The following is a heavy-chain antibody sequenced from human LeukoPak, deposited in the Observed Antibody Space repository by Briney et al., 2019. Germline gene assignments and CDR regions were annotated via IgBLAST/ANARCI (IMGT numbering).Heavy chain of an antibody. CDR1: GFTFANYG. D-gene: IGHD6-13*01. V-gene: IGHV3-23*01. Sequence: GGSLRLSCVASGFTFANYGMNWVRQAPGKGLEWVSYISTNGDSTYYADSVKGRFTISRDNSKNTLYLQMNSLRAEDTAVYYCAKQSSSSWYYFDSWGQGTLVTVSS. J-gene: IGHJ4*02. CDR2: ISTNGDST. CDR3: AKQSSSSWYYFDS.